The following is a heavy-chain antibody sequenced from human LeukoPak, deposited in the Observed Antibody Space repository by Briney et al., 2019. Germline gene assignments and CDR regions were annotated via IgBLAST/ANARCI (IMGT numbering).Heavy chain of an antibody. CDR3: AKDLSGTLTY. CDR1: GFTFDDYA. Sequence: QSGGSLRLSCAASGFTFDDYAMHWVRQAPGKGLEWVSGISWNSGSIGYADSVKGRFTISRDNSKNTLYLQMNSLRAEDTAVYYCAKDLSGTLTYWGQGTLVTVSS. J-gene: IGHJ4*02. CDR2: ISWNSGSI. V-gene: IGHV3-9*01. D-gene: IGHD1-26*01.